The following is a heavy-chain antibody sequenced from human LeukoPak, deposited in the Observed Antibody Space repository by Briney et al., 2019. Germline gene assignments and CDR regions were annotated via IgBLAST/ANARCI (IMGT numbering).Heavy chain of an antibody. J-gene: IGHJ3*02. CDR2: IIPIFGTE. D-gene: IGHD3-3*01. Sequence: ASVKVSCKASGGTFSSYAISWVRQAPGQGLEWMGGIIPIFGTENYAQKFQGRVTITADESTSTAYMELSSLRSEDTAVYYCAKGPVAEWLLFFDIWGQGTMVTVSS. V-gene: IGHV1-69*13. CDR1: GGTFSSYA. CDR3: AKGPVAEWLLFFDI.